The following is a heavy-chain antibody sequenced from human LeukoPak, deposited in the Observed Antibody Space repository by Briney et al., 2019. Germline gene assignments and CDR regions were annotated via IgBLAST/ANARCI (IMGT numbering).Heavy chain of an antibody. CDR1: GFTFSSYG. J-gene: IGHJ4*02. D-gene: IGHD5-12*01. CDR3: AKSPGGYSGPFGD. CDR2: ISYDGSNK. V-gene: IGHV3-30*18. Sequence: GGSLRLSCAASGFTFSSYGMHWVRQAPGKGLEWVAVISYDGSNKYYADSVKGRFTISRDNAKNSLYLQMNSLRVEDTAVYYCAKSPGGYSGPFGDWGQGTLVTVSS.